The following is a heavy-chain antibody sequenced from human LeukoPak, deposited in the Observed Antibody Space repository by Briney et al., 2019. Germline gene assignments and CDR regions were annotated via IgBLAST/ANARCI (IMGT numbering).Heavy chain of an antibody. J-gene: IGHJ6*03. Sequence: PGGSLRLSCAASGFAFSSYGMHWVRQAPGRGLEWMTFLEYDGSDKYYADSVKGRFTISRDNSKNTLYLQMNGLRVEDTAVYYCAKGDSGSYYYYMDVWGKGTTVTVSS. CDR3: AKGDSGSYYYYMDV. D-gene: IGHD3-10*01. CDR1: GFAFSSYG. CDR2: LEYDGSDK. V-gene: IGHV3-30*02.